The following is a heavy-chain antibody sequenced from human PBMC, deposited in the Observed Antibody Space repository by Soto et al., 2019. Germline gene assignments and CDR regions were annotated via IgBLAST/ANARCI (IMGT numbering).Heavy chain of an antibody. V-gene: IGHV1-2*02. J-gene: IGHJ5*02. Sequence: ASVKVSCKASGYTFTGYYMRWVRQAPGQGLEWMGWINPNSGGTNYAQKFQGRVTMTRDTSISTAYMELSRLRSDDTAVYYCARAGLPSYSSSSGAPWFDPWGQGTLVTVSS. CDR2: INPNSGGT. CDR1: GYTFTGYY. CDR3: ARAGLPSYSSSSGAPWFDP. D-gene: IGHD6-6*01.